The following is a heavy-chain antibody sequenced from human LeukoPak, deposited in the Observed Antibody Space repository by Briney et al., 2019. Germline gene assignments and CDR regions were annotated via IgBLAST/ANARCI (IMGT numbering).Heavy chain of an antibody. CDR3: ARDIRYGGNFDY. Sequence: GRSLRLSCAASGFTFSSYAMHWVRQAPGKGLEWVAVISYDGSNKYNADSVKGRFTISRDNSKNTLYLQMNSLRAEDTAVYYCARDIRYGGNFDYWGQGTLVTVSS. CDR1: GFTFSSYA. D-gene: IGHD4-23*01. CDR2: ISYDGSNK. V-gene: IGHV3-30-3*01. J-gene: IGHJ4*02.